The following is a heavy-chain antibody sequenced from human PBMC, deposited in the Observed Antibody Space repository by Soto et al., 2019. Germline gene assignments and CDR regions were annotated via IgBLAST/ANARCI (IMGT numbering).Heavy chain of an antibody. D-gene: IGHD3-22*01. CDR3: ARHDTDGWFDP. J-gene: IGHJ5*02. CDR1: GGSISSSSYY. V-gene: IGHV4-39*01. CDR2: IYYSGST. Sequence: PSETLSLTCTVSGGSISSSSYYWGWIRQPPGKGLEWIGSIYYSGSTYYNPSLKSRVTISVDTSKNQFSLKLSSVTAADTAVYYCARHDTDGWFDPWGQGTLVTVPQ.